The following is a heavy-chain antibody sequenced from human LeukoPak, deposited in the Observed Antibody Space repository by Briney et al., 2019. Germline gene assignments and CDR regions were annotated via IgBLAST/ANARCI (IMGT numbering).Heavy chain of an antibody. J-gene: IGHJ5*02. CDR2: KFSHDGTT. D-gene: IGHD3-22*01. CDR3: ARDDSSGPTGTPFDP. CDR1: GYSFNSHH. Sequence: VASVKVSCKTSGYSFNSHHVHWVRQAPGQGLEWMGVKFSHDGTTSYTQNFQGRLTMTRDTSTSTVYMELSSLRSEDTAVYYCARDDSSGPTGTPFDPWGQGTLVTVSS. V-gene: IGHV1-46*02.